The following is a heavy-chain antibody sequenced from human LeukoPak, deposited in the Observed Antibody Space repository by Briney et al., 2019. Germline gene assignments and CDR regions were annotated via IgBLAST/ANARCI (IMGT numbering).Heavy chain of an antibody. CDR1: GGTFSSYA. CDR3: ARQGDILTGLFDY. J-gene: IGHJ4*02. D-gene: IGHD3-9*01. V-gene: IGHV1-69*04. Sequence: ASVKVSCKASGGTFSSYAISWVRQAPGQGLEWMGRIIPILGIANYAQKFQGRVTITADKSTSTAYMELSSLRSADTAVYYCARQGDILTGLFDYWGLGTLVTVSS. CDR2: IIPILGIA.